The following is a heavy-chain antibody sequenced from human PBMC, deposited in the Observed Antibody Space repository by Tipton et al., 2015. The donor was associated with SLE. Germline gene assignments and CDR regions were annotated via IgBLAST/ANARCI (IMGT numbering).Heavy chain of an antibody. J-gene: IGHJ4*02. CDR2: INHSGST. Sequence: LRLSCAVYGGSFSGYYWSWIRQPPGKGLEWIGEINHSGSTNYNPSLKSRVTISVDTSKNQFSLKLSSVTAADTAVHYCARGRVVVNAYYFDYWGQGTLVTVSS. D-gene: IGHD3-22*01. V-gene: IGHV4-34*01. CDR1: GGSFSGYY. CDR3: ARGRVVVNAYYFDY.